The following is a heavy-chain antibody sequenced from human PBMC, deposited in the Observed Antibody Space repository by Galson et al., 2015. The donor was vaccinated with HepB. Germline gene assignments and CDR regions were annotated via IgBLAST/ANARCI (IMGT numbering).Heavy chain of an antibody. J-gene: IGHJ3*02. CDR3: ARDLVGATTPTVDAFDI. V-gene: IGHV1-18*01. Sequence: SVKVSCKASGYTFTSYGISWVRQAPGQGLEWMGWISAYNGNTNYAQKLQGRVTMTTDTSTSTAYMELRSLRSDDTAVYYCARDLVGATTPTVDAFDIWGQGTMVTVSS. CDR1: GYTFTSYG. D-gene: IGHD1-26*01. CDR2: ISAYNGNT.